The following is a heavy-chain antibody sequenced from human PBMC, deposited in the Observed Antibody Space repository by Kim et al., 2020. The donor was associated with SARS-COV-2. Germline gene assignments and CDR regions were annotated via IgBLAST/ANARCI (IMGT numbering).Heavy chain of an antibody. J-gene: IGHJ6*01. V-gene: IGHV3-23*01. CDR3: AKEHIAPACGGGDCLYY. CDR1: GFSFSNYA. D-gene: IGHD6-13*01. Sequence: GGSLRLSCAASGFSFSNYAMSWVRQAPGTGLEWVSAITSPADSTYYADSVKGRFTISRDNSKNTLSLEMNSLRAEDTALYYCAKEHIAPACGGGDCLYY. CDR2: ITSPADST.